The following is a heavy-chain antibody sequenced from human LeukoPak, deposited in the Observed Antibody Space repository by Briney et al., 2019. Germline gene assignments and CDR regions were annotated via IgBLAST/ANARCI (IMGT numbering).Heavy chain of an antibody. V-gene: IGHV3-74*01. CDR1: GFTFSSYW. CDR3: ARMVGYGAFGAFDI. CDR2: INSDGSST. J-gene: IGHJ3*02. Sequence: GGSLRLSCAASGFTFSSYWMHWVRQAPGKGLVWVSRINSDGSSTSYADSVKGRFTISRDNAKNSLYLQMNSLRAEDTAVYYCARMVGYGAFGAFDIWGQGTMVTVSS. D-gene: IGHD2-8*02.